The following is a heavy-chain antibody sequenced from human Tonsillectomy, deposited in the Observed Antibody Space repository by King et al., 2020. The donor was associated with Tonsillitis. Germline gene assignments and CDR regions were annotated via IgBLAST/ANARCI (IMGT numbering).Heavy chain of an antibody. CDR1: GYSFTSYW. D-gene: IGHD2-2*02. J-gene: IGHJ4*02. V-gene: IGHV5-51*01. CDR3: ARPPQGYCSSTSCYTDY. Sequence: QLVQSGAEVKKPGESLKISCKGSGYSFTSYWIGCVRQMPGKGLEWMGIIYPGDSDTRYRPSCQGKVTIPSDKSISTAYLQWSSLKASATAMYYCARPPQGYCSSTSCYTDYWGQGTLVTVSS. CDR2: IYPGDSDT.